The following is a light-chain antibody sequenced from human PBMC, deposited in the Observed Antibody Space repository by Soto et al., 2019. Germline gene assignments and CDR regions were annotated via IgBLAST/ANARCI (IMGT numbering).Light chain of an antibody. CDR2: SDN. J-gene: IGLJ3*02. V-gene: IGLV1-44*01. CDR1: SSDIGSNP. CDR3: AAWDDSLPGPMM. Sequence: QSVLTQQPSASGTPGQRVTIFCSGSSSDIGSNPVNWYHQLPGTAPKLLIYSDNQRPSGVPDRFSGSKSGTSASLAISGLQAEDEADYICAAWDDSLPGPMMFGGGTKLTVL.